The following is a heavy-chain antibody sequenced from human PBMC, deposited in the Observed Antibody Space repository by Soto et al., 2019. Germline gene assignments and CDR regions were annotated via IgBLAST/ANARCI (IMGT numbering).Heavy chain of an antibody. CDR1: GISFSSYT. CDR3: ASPKGGAFDI. V-gene: IGHV3-21*01. D-gene: IGHD3-16*01. J-gene: IGHJ3*02. CDR2: ISYKGGYM. Sequence: GGSLRLSCAASGISFSSYTMHWVRQAPGRGLEWVSSISYKGGYMFYADSVKGRFTVSRDNAEKSLFLQMNSLRVEDTAVYYCASPKGGAFDIWGQGTMVTVSS.